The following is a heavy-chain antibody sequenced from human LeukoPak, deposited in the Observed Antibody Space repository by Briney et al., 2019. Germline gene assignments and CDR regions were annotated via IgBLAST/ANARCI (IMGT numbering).Heavy chain of an antibody. CDR2: INHSGST. D-gene: IGHD3-10*01. Sequence: SETLSLTCVVYGGSFSGYYWSWIRQPPGKGLEWIGEINHSGSTNYNPSLKSRVTISVDTSKNQFSLKLSSVTAADTAVYYCARDDYGSGSWNDYWGQGTLVTVSS. V-gene: IGHV4-34*01. J-gene: IGHJ4*02. CDR3: ARDDYGSGSWNDY. CDR1: GGSFSGYY.